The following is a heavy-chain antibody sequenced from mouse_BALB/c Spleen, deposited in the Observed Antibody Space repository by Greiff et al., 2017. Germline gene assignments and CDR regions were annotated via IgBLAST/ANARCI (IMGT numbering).Heavy chain of an antibody. CDR3: ARSSYDYDGRFAY. CDR1: GYSFTGYF. CDR2: INPYNGDT. D-gene: IGHD2-4*01. J-gene: IGHJ3*01. Sequence: EVKLLESGPELVKPGASVKISCKASGYSFTGYFMNWVMQSHGKSLEWIGRINPYNGDTFYNQKFKGKATLTVDKSSSTAHMELRSLASEDSAVYYCARSSYDYDGRFAYWGQGTLVTVSA. V-gene: IGHV1-20*02.